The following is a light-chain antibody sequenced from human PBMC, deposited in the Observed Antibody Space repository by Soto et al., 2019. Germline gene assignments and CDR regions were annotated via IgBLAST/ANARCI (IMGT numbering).Light chain of an antibody. J-gene: IGLJ1*01. CDR2: EDN. Sequence: QSVLTQQPSVSAAPGQKVTISCSGDTSNTLHNFVSWYQQLPGAAPKLLIYEDNKRPSGIPDRFSGSKFGTSVTLAITGLQTGDEADYYCGTWDTNLSAYVFGTGTKLTVL. V-gene: IGLV1-51*02. CDR1: TSNTLHNF. CDR3: GTWDTNLSAYV.